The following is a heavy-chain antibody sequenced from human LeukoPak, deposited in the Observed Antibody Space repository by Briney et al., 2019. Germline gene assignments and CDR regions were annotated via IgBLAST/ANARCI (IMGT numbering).Heavy chain of an antibody. J-gene: IGHJ4*02. V-gene: IGHV1-2*02. CDR2: INPNSGGT. D-gene: IGHD3-3*01. Sequence: ASVKVSCKASGYTFTGYYMHWVRQAPGQGLEWMGWINPNSGGTNYAQKFQGRVTMTRDTSVSTAYMELSRLRSDDTAVYYCARGSDDFWSGYSPSYWGQGTLVTVSS. CDR3: ARGSDDFWSGYSPSY. CDR1: GYTFTGYY.